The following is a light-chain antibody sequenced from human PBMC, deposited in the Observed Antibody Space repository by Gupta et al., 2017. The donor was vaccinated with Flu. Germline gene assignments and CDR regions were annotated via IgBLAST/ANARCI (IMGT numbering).Light chain of an antibody. CDR1: NSHFGNNP. CDR3: AAEDDSRNGGV. V-gene: IGLV1-44*01. Sequence: SVLTQPPSASGTPGQRVTISCSGSNSHFGNNPVHWFQHLPATAPKLLIYSNNQQPSGVPDRFSGSRYGTSAALTISGLQAEDEADYYCAAEDDSRNGGVFGGGTKLTVL. J-gene: IGLJ3*02. CDR2: SNN.